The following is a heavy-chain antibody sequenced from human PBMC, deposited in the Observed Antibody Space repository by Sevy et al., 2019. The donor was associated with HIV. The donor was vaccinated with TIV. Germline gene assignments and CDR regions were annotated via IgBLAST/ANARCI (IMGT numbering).Heavy chain of an antibody. CDR3: TAEGTIVRGATQGFDY. CDR1: GFTFSNAW. D-gene: IGHD3-10*01. Sequence: GGSLRLSCAASGFTFSNAWMTWVRQAPGKGLEWVGRIKSKTDGGKTDYATPVKGRFTISRDDSKNTLYLQMNSLKTEETAVYYCTAEGTIVRGATQGFDYWGQGTLVTVSS. V-gene: IGHV3-15*01. J-gene: IGHJ4*02. CDR2: IKSKTDGGKT.